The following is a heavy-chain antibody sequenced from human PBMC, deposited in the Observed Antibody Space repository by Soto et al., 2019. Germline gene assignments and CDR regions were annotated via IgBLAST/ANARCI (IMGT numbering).Heavy chain of an antibody. Sequence: GGSLRLSWAASGFTFSSYAVRWVRQAPGKGLEWVAVISYDGSNKYYADSVKGRFTISRDNSKNTLYLQMNSLRAEDTAVYYCARDPYYDSSGYLASYGMDVWGQGTTVTVSS. CDR1: GFTFSSYA. J-gene: IGHJ6*02. CDR2: ISYDGSNK. D-gene: IGHD3-22*01. CDR3: ARDPYYDSSGYLASYGMDV. V-gene: IGHV3-30*14.